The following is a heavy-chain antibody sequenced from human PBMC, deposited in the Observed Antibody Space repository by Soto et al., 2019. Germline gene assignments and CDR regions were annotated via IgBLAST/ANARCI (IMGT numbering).Heavy chain of an antibody. V-gene: IGHV1-8*01. J-gene: IGHJ4*02. Sequence: ASVKVSCKASGYTFTSYDINWVRQATGQGLEWMGWMNPNSGNTGYAQKFQGRVTMTRNTSISTAYMELSSLRSEDTAVYYCARCRLSRRQQRDYYWGQGTLVTVSS. CDR1: GYTFTSYD. CDR3: ARCRLSRRQQRDYY. CDR2: MNPNSGNT. D-gene: IGHD6-25*01.